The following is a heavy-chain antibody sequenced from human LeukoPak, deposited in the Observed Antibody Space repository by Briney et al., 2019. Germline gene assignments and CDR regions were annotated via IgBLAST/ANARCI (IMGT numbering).Heavy chain of an antibody. Sequence: PGGSLRLSCGASGFTFSSYSINWVRQAPGNGLEWVSYISSSSSTIYYADSVKGRFTISRDNAKNSLYLQMNSLKTEDTAVYYCTTSPVVRSWGQGTLVTVSS. V-gene: IGHV3-48*01. CDR3: TTSPVVRS. CDR2: ISSSSSTI. CDR1: GFTFSSYS. D-gene: IGHD1-14*01. J-gene: IGHJ5*02.